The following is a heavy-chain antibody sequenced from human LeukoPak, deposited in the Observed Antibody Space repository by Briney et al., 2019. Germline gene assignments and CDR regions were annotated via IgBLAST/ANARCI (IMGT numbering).Heavy chain of an antibody. CDR1: GYTFTSYA. Sequence: GASVKVSCKASGYTFTSYAMHWVRQAPGQRLEWMGWINAGNGNTKYSQEFQGRVTMTRDTSISTAYMELSRLRSDDTAVYYCAREGTRYLDYWGQGTLVTVSS. J-gene: IGHJ4*02. V-gene: IGHV1-3*01. D-gene: IGHD1-1*01. CDR3: AREGTRYLDY. CDR2: INAGNGNT.